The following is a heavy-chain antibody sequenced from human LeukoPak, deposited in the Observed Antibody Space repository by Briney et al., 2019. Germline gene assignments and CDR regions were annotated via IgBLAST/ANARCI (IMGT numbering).Heavy chain of an antibody. CDR1: GFSVSDYY. CDR3: ATREY. Sequence: GGSLRLSCAASGFSVSDYYMNWIRQAPGKGLEWVSYISSSGNTIYYADSVKGRFTISRDNAKNSLYLQMNSLRAEDTAVYYCATREYWGQGTLVTVSS. CDR2: ISSSGNTI. D-gene: IGHD1-26*01. V-gene: IGHV3-11*04. J-gene: IGHJ4*02.